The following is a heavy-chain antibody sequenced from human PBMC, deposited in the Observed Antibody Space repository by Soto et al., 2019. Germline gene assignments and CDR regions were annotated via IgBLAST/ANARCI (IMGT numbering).Heavy chain of an antibody. CDR2: IIHSFGTA. CDR1: GGTFSSYA. Sequence: QVQLVQSGAEVKKPGSSVKVSCKASGGTFSSYAIILVRQAPGQGLEWMGGIIHSFGTANYAQKFQGRVTITADESTSTAYMELSSVRSEDTAVYYCAREGGSGGSCYLFHWGQGTLVTVSS. D-gene: IGHD2-15*01. CDR3: AREGGSGGSCYLFH. J-gene: IGHJ4*02. V-gene: IGHV1-69*01.